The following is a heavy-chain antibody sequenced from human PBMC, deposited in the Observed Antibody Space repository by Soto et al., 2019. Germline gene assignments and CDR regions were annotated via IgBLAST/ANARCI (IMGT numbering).Heavy chain of an antibody. CDR3: VRDWESTTQTWGFGDS. J-gene: IGHJ4*02. D-gene: IGHD1-1*01. CDR2: IIPIFSVT. V-gene: IGHV1-69*08. CDR1: GGTFSSYT. Sequence: QVQLVQSGAEVKKPGSSVKVSCKASGGTFSSYTITWVRQVPGQGLEWLGRIIPIFSVTNYAQKFQDRCTIIANRSTTTAYKELSRMRSEDTAVYYCVRDWESTTQTWGFGDSWGQGTLVTVSS.